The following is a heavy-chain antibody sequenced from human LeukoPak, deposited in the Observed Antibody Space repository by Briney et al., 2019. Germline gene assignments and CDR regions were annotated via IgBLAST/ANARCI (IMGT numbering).Heavy chain of an antibody. CDR3: ARDRSSLYNGNSAF. CDR1: GYTFTDYY. D-gene: IGHD5-12*01. V-gene: IGHV1-2*02. Sequence: AAVKVSCKTSGYTFTDYYIQWVRQPPGRGVECMGWVNPHSGGTSYAPKFRGRGTLTRDTSTTTSYMDLSSLTSDETAVYYCARDRSSLYNGNSAFWGQGTLVTVSS. CDR2: VNPHSGGT. J-gene: IGHJ4*02.